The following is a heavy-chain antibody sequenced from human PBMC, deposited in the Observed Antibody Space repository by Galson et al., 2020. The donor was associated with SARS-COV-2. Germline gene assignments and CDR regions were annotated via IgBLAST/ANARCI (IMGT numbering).Heavy chain of an antibody. D-gene: IGHD2-2*02. CDR2: FDPEDGET. V-gene: IGHV1-24*01. J-gene: IGHJ5*02. CDR1: GYTLTELS. CDR3: ATGPVVPAAIGWFDP. Sequence: GASVKVSCEVSGYTLTELSMHWVRQAPGKGLEWMGGFDPEDGETIYAQKFQGRVTMTEDTSTDTAYMELSSLRSEDTAVYYCATGPVVPAAIGWFDPWGQGTLVTVSS.